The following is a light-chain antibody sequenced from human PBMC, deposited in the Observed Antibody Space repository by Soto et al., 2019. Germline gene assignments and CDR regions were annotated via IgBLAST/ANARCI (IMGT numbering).Light chain of an antibody. CDR3: QQRSDWPWT. J-gene: IGKJ1*01. CDR2: DAS. Sequence: VMTQSPATLSVSPWERATLSCRASQSVGGDLAWYQQKPGQAPRLLIYDASNRATGIPARFSGGGSGTDFTLTISNLEPEDFAVYYCQQRSDWPWTFGQGTKVDIK. CDR1: QSVGGD. V-gene: IGKV3-11*01.